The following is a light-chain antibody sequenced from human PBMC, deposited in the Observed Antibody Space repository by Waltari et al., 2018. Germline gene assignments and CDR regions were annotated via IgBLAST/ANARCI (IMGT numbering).Light chain of an antibody. CDR1: QSISSY. CDR2: AAS. J-gene: IGKJ1*01. V-gene: IGKV1-39*01. Sequence: DIQMTQSPSSLSASLGDRVTITCRASQSISSYLNWYQQKTGTAPKLLIYAASSLQSGVTSRFSGSGSGTDFTLTISSLQPEDFATYYCQQSYSTPPWTFGQGTKVEIK. CDR3: QQSYSTPPWT.